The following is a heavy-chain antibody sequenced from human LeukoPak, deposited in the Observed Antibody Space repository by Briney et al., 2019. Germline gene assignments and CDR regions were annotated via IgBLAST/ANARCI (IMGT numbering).Heavy chain of an antibody. D-gene: IGHD4-17*01. J-gene: IGHJ6*02. Sequence: GGSLRLSCAASGFTFGSNGMNWVRQAPGKGLEWVSSISVSSIYIYYSDSVKGRFTISRDNAKNSLYLQMNSLRAEDTAVYYCARDNGDYVSYSYYGMDVWGQGTTVTVSS. CDR2: ISVSSIYI. CDR1: GFTFGSNG. V-gene: IGHV3-21*01. CDR3: ARDNGDYVSYSYYGMDV.